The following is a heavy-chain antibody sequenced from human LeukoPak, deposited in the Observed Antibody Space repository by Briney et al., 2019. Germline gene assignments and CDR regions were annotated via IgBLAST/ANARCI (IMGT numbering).Heavy chain of an antibody. V-gene: IGHV3-73*01. CDR1: GFTFSGSA. CDR2: IRSKANSYAT. Sequence: WGSLRLSCAASGFTFSGSAWHWVRQASGKGLEWIGRIRSKANSYATAYAARVTGRFTNSREDSKTTAYLQMNSLRAEDTAVYYCARRAGAYSHPYDYWGQGTLVTVSS. CDR3: ARRAGAYSHPYDY. J-gene: IGHJ4*02. D-gene: IGHD4/OR15-4a*01.